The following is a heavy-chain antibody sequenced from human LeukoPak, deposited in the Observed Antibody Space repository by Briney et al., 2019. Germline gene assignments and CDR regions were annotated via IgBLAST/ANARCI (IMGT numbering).Heavy chain of an antibody. CDR1: GGTFSSYA. V-gene: IGHV1-69*04. Sequence: GSSVKVSCKASGGTFSSYAISWVRQAPGQGLEWMGRIIPILGIANYAQKFQGRVTITADKSTSTAYMELSSLRSEDTAVYYCARDRGDITMVRGVITPFDYWGQGTLVTVSS. D-gene: IGHD3-10*01. CDR3: ARDRGDITMVRGVITPFDY. J-gene: IGHJ4*02. CDR2: IIPILGIA.